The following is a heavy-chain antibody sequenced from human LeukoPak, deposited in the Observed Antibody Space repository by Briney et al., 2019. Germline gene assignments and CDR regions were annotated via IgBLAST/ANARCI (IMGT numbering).Heavy chain of an antibody. CDR3: ARDSLGSMEY. V-gene: IGHV1-18*01. CDR2: ISAYNGNT. D-gene: IGHD3-16*01. J-gene: IGHJ4*02. CDR1: GYTFTNYG. Sequence: GASVKVSCKASGYTFTNYGINWLRQAPGQGLEWMGWISAYNGNTYYAQRLQGRVTMTTDTSTSTAYMELRSLRSDDTAVYYCARDSLGSMEYWGQGTLVTVSS.